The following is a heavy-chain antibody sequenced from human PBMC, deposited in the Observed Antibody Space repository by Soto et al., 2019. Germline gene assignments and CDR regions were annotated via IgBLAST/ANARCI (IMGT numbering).Heavy chain of an antibody. J-gene: IGHJ4*02. CDR3: ARDPPGYSYGSEVPLGYFDY. Sequence: GGSLRLSCAASGFTFSSYEMNWVRQAPGKGLEWVSYISSSGSTIYYADSVKGRFTISRDNAKNSLYLQMNSLRAEDTAVYYCARDPPGYSYGSEVPLGYFDYWGQGTLVTVSS. V-gene: IGHV3-48*03. CDR2: ISSSGSTI. D-gene: IGHD5-18*01. CDR1: GFTFSSYE.